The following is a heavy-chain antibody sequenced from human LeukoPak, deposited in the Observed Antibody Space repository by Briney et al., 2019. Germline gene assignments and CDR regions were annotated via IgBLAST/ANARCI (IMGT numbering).Heavy chain of an antibody. J-gene: IGHJ3*02. CDR3: ATGPLFGEYAFDI. Sequence: ASVKVSCKVSGYTLTELSMHWVRQAPGKGLEWMGGFDPGDGETIYAQKFQGRVTMTEDTSTDTAYMELSSLRSEDTAVYYCATGPLFGEYAFDIWGQGTMVTVSS. CDR2: FDPGDGET. V-gene: IGHV1-24*01. CDR1: GYTLTELS. D-gene: IGHD3-10*01.